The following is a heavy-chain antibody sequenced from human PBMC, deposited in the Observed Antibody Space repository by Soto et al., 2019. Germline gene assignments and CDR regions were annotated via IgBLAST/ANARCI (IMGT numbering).Heavy chain of an antibody. CDR1: GGSITGGFSY. Sequence: QLQLRESGPGLVQPAQTLSLTCTVAGGSITGGFSYWTWVRQHPGKGLEWVGHIYYSGTAYYNPSLKSRVALSVDPSQNRFSLKLSSVTAADTAIYFCARSLPGGTVFSMDIWGEGTTVTVSS. J-gene: IGHJ6*03. CDR3: ARSLPGGTVFSMDI. D-gene: IGHD1-26*01. CDR2: IYYSGTA. V-gene: IGHV4-31*03.